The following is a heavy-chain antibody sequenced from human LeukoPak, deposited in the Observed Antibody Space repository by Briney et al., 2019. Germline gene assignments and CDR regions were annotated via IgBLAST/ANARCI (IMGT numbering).Heavy chain of an antibody. J-gene: IGHJ6*02. Sequence: GGSLRLSCAASGFTFSDYYMSWIRQAPGKGLEWVSYISSSGRTIYYADSVKGRFTISRDNAKNSLYLQMNSLRAEDTAVYYCAISGGDGSGSYYRALMDVWGQGTTVTVSS. CDR1: GFTFSDYY. D-gene: IGHD3-10*01. CDR2: ISSSGRTI. CDR3: AISGGDGSGSYYRALMDV. V-gene: IGHV3-11*04.